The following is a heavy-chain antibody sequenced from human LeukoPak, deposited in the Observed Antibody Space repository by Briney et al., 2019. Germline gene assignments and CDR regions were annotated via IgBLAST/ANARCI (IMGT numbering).Heavy chain of an antibody. CDR3: SRVAPGYSNYWSFYFES. CDR2: NYHTGRA. J-gene: IGHJ4*02. V-gene: IGHV4-38-2*02. Sequence: SETLSLTCSVSGYSINSGYYWAWIRQPPGKGLEWIAINYHTGRAYYNPSLKSRVTISVDTSKNQFFLKLNSVIAADAAFYFCSRVAPGYSNYWSFYFESWGQGTLVTVSS. CDR1: GYSINSGYY. D-gene: IGHD4-11*01.